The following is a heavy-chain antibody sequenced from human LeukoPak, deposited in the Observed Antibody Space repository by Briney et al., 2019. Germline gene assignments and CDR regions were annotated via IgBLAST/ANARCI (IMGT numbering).Heavy chain of an antibody. D-gene: IGHD6-13*01. Sequence: SETLSLTCSVSGVSISAYHWSWIRQPAGKGLEWIGRIYPGESIYASENTNYNPSLKSRVTISVDTSKNQFSLKLSSVTAADTAVYYCARGVYIAAAQYGYWGQGTLVTVSS. CDR1: GVSISAYH. CDR2: IYPGESIYASENT. CDR3: ARGVYIAAAQYGY. V-gene: IGHV4-4*07. J-gene: IGHJ4*02.